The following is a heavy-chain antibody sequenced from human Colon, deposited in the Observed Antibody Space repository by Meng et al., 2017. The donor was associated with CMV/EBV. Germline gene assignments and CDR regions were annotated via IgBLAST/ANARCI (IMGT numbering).Heavy chain of an antibody. Sequence: GGSLRLSCTASGFTFGDHFMDWVRQSPGKGLEWVGRAKNKAWQYGTEYAASVKGRFIISRDGSNGSLYLQMNSLKHEDTAVYYCVRDGRMYAFDYWGQGTLVTVSS. CDR2: AKNKAWQYGT. CDR1: GFTFGDHF. J-gene: IGHJ4*02. D-gene: IGHD2-8*01. V-gene: IGHV3-72*01. CDR3: VRDGRMYAFDY.